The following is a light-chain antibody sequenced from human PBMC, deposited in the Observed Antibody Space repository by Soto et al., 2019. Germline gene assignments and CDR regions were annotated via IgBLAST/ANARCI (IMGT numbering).Light chain of an antibody. CDR2: GAS. V-gene: IGKV3-15*01. CDR3: QQCNNWPPIT. CDR1: QSVSGN. Sequence: EIVMTQSPATLSVSPGERATLSCRASQSVSGNLAWYQQKPGQAPRLLIYGASTRATGIPARFSGSGSGTAFTLTISSLQSEDFAVYSCQQCNNWPPITFGQGTRLEIK. J-gene: IGKJ5*01.